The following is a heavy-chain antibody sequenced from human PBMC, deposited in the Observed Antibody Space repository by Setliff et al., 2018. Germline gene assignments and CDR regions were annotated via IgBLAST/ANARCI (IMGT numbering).Heavy chain of an antibody. Sequence: ASVKVSCKASGYTFSHSGITWVRQAPGQGLEWMGWISVYSGNTNYAQKLQGRVTMTTDATTSTAYMELRGLTSDDTAIYYCSRLVRYCTRTSCQRLSGDDYWGQGALVTVSS. CDR2: ISVYSGNT. J-gene: IGHJ4*02. V-gene: IGHV1-18*01. CDR1: GYTFSHSG. CDR3: SRLVRYCTRTSCQRLSGDDY. D-gene: IGHD2-2*01.